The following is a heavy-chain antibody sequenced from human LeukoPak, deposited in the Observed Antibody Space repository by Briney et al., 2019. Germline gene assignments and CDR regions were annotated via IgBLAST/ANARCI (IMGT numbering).Heavy chain of an antibody. CDR1: GVTFSDYY. D-gene: IGHD2-2*01. CDR3: ARSEYCSSTSCSPYGMDV. V-gene: IGHV3-11*01. J-gene: IGHJ6*02. Sequence: PGGSLRLSCAASGVTFSDYYMSWIRQAPGKGLEWVSYISSSGSTIYYADSVKGRFTISRDNAKNSLYLQMKSLRAEDTAVYYCARSEYCSSTSCSPYGMDVWGQGTTVTVSS. CDR2: ISSSGSTI.